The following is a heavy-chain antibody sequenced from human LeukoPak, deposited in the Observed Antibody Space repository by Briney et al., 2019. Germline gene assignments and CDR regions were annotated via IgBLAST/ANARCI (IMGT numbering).Heavy chain of an antibody. J-gene: IGHJ4*02. CDR1: GFTFSSYG. CDR3: ARDGYYDFWSGYYEDY. Sequence: GGSLRLSCAASGFTFSSYGMHWVRQAPGKGLEWVAFIRYDGSNKYYADSVKGRFTISRDNSKNTLYLQMNSLRAEDTAVYYCARDGYYDFWSGYYEDYWGQGTLVTVSS. D-gene: IGHD3-3*01. CDR2: IRYDGSNK. V-gene: IGHV3-30*02.